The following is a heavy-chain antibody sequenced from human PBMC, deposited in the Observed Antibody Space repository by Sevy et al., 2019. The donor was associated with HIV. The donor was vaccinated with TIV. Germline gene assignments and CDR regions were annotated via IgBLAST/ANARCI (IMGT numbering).Heavy chain of an antibody. J-gene: IGHJ3*02. CDR3: AREGYSSSWYLGAFDI. Sequence: GGSLRLSCAASGFTFSSDGMHWVRQAPGKGLEWVAVILYDGSNKYYADSVKGRFTISRDNSKNTLYLQMNRLRAEDTAVYYCAREGYSSSWYLGAFDIWGQGTMVTVSS. CDR1: GFTFSSDG. V-gene: IGHV3-33*01. CDR2: ILYDGSNK. D-gene: IGHD6-13*01.